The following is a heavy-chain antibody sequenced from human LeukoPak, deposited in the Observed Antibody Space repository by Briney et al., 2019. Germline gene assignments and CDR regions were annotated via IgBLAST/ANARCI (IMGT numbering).Heavy chain of an antibody. J-gene: IGHJ6*02. Sequence: SETLSLTCAVYGGSFSGYYWSWIRQPPGKGLEWIGEINHSGSTNYNPSLKSRVTISVDTSKNQFSLKLSSVTAADTAVYYCARDSTVYGIAAAGYYYYGMDVWGQGTTVTVSS. CDR1: GGSFSGYY. CDR2: INHSGST. V-gene: IGHV4-34*01. D-gene: IGHD6-13*01. CDR3: ARDSTVYGIAAAGYYYYGMDV.